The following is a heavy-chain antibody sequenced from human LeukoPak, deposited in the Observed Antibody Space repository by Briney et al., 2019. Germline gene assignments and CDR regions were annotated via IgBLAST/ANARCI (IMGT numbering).Heavy chain of an antibody. V-gene: IGHV4-39*07. CDR2: IYYSGST. J-gene: IGHJ4*02. CDR1: GGSISSSSYY. CDR3: ARQRGYSPTIDC. D-gene: IGHD5-18*01. Sequence: PSETLSLTCTVSGGSISSSSYYWGWIRQPPGKGLEWIGSIYYSGSTYYNPSLKSRVTISVDTSKNQFSLKLSSVTAADTAVYYCARQRGYSPTIDCWGQGTLVTVSS.